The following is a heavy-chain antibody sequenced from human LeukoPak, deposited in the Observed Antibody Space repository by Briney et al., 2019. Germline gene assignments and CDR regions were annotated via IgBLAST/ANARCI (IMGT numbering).Heavy chain of an antibody. CDR3: AKDAQSRTWITMIVVVITYFDY. J-gene: IGHJ4*02. CDR1: GFTFSSYW. Sequence: GGSLRLSCAASGFTFSSYWMSWVRQAPGKGLEWVANIKQDGSEKYYVDSVKGRFTISRDSSKNTLYLQMNSLRAEDTAVYYCAKDAQSRTWITMIVVVITYFDYWGQGTLVTVSS. V-gene: IGHV3-7*03. CDR2: IKQDGSEK. D-gene: IGHD3-22*01.